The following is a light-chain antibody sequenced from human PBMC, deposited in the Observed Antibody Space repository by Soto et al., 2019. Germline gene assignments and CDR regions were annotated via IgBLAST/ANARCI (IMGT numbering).Light chain of an antibody. CDR2: EVS. V-gene: IGLV2-14*01. CDR3: SSYTSSSTPYV. CDR1: SSSIERNT. J-gene: IGLJ1*01. Sequence: QSVLTQPPSASGTPGQRVTISCSGDSSSIERNTVSWYQQLPGMAPKLMIYEVSNRPSGVSNRFSGSKSGNTASLTISGLQAEDEADYYCSSYTSSSTPYVFGTGTKVTVL.